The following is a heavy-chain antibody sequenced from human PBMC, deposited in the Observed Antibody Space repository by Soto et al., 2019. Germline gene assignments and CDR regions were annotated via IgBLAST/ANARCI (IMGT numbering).Heavy chain of an antibody. D-gene: IGHD3-22*01. CDR3: ARHPGHDSSGENCFAP. J-gene: IGHJ5*02. CDR1: GYSFTSYW. CDR2: IYPGDSDT. Sequence: GESLKISCKGSGYSFTSYWIGWVRQMPGKGLEWMGIIYPGDSDTRYSPSFQGQVTISADKSISTAYLQWSSLKASDTAMYYCARHPGHDSSGENCFAPWGQGPLVTVSS. V-gene: IGHV5-51*01.